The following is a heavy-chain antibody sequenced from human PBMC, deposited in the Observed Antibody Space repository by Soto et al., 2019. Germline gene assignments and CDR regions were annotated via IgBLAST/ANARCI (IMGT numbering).Heavy chain of an antibody. CDR1: GLTFNNYA. V-gene: IGHV3-23*01. D-gene: IGHD3-16*01. CDR3: AHDGMPLGGYMDV. Sequence: GGSLRLSCAASGLTFNNYAVSWVRQAPGKGLEWVSTITGTVASTFYADSVKGRFTISRDFSKNTLYLQMNSLRAEDMAVYYCAHDGMPLGGYMDVWGKGTTVTVSS. J-gene: IGHJ6*03. CDR2: ITGTVAST.